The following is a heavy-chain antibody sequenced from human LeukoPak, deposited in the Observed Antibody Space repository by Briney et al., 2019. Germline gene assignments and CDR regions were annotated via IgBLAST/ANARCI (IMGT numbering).Heavy chain of an antibody. D-gene: IGHD6-19*01. CDR1: GFSLSGYW. Sequence: GGSLRLSCVASGFSLSGYWMYWVRQAPGKGLMYISRNNGDGSTTNYADVVKGRFTISRDNAKNSLYLQANSLRAEDTAVYYCARGRPLLYSSGWSSDYWGQGALVTVSS. J-gene: IGHJ4*02. V-gene: IGHV3-74*01. CDR2: NNGDGSTT. CDR3: ARGRPLLYSSGWSSDY.